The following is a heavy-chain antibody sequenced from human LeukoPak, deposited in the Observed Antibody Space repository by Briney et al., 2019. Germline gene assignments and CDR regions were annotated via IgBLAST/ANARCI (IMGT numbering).Heavy chain of an antibody. CDR1: GGSISSHY. J-gene: IGHJ6*03. Sequence: SETLSLTCTVSGGSISSHYWSWIRQPPGKGLEWIGYIYYSGSTNYNPSLKSRVTISVDTSKNQFSLKLSSVTAADTAVYYCARFYDSSGYYQYYYYYYTDVWGKGTTVTVSS. D-gene: IGHD3-22*01. CDR2: IYYSGST. CDR3: ARFYDSSGYYQYYYYYYTDV. V-gene: IGHV4-59*11.